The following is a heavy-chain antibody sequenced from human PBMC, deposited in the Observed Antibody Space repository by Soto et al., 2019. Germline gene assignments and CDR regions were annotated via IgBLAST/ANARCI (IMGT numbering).Heavy chain of an antibody. Sequence: QVQLVESGGGVVQPGRSLRLSCAASGFTFSSYGMHWVRQAPGKGLEWVAVISYDGSNKYYADSVKGRFTISRDNSKNTLYLQMNGLRVEDTAVYYCAKDRRVVAVAAPFDYWGQGTLVTVSS. CDR3: AKDRRVVAVAAPFDY. CDR1: GFTFSSYG. V-gene: IGHV3-30*18. J-gene: IGHJ4*02. D-gene: IGHD6-19*01. CDR2: ISYDGSNK.